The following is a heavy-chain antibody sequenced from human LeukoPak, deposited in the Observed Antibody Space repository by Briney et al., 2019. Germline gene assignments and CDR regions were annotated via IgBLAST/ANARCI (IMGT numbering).Heavy chain of an antibody. Sequence: GGSLRLSCAASGFIFKNHEMNWVRQAPGKGLEWVSYISTSGSTIYYADSVKGRFTVSRDNGKNSLYLQMSSLRAEDTAVYYCARIYCTGSSCSPFDYWGQGTLVTVSS. D-gene: IGHD2-15*01. J-gene: IGHJ4*02. CDR3: ARIYCTGSSCSPFDY. CDR1: GFIFKNHE. V-gene: IGHV3-48*03. CDR2: ISTSGSTI.